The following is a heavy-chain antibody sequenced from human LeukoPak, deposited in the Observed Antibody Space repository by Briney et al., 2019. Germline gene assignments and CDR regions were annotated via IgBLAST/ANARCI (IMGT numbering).Heavy chain of an antibody. Sequence: GGSLRLSCAASGFTFSTSSMHWVRHAPGKGLVWVSRINSDGSVTDYADSVKGRFTISRDNAKNTLYLQMNSLRVEDTAVYYCARARYYRFDYWGQGTLVPVSS. CDR3: ARARYYRFDY. CDR1: GFTFSTSS. V-gene: IGHV3-74*01. D-gene: IGHD1-26*01. J-gene: IGHJ4*02. CDR2: INSDGSVT.